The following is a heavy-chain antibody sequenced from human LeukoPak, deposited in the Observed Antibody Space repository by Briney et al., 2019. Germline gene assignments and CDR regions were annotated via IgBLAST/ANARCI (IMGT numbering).Heavy chain of an antibody. J-gene: IGHJ4*02. D-gene: IGHD6-6*01. CDR3: VASSLFPPSY. CDR2: INHSGDT. V-gene: IGHV4-34*01. CDR1: GGFFSDYY. Sequence: SETLSLTCAVYGGFFSDYYWSWIRQALGKGLEWIGEINHSGDTNYNPSLKSRATISADTSKNQFSLNLSSVTAADTAVYFCVASSLFPPSYWGQGTLVTVSS.